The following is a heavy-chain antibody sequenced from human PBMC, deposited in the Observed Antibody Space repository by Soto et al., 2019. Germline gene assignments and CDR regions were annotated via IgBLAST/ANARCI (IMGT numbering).Heavy chain of an antibody. V-gene: IGHV3-11*01. D-gene: IGHD2-15*01. J-gene: IGHJ4*02. CDR1: GFRFSDYS. CDR2: MSGSGAFV. CDR3: AREFCSGGTCYGSFDH. Sequence: PGGSLRLSCAASGFRFSDYSMSWIRQGPGRGLEWLSDMSGSGAFVNYADPVKGRFTISRDNAKNSLYLQMNSLRAEDTAVYYCAREFCSGGTCYGSFDHWGQGTLVTVSS.